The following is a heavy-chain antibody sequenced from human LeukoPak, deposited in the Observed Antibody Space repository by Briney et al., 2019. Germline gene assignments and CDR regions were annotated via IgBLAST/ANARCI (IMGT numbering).Heavy chain of an antibody. CDR2: IRFEGSYK. CDR1: GFTFSSYG. CDR3: AKDSDCTTTTCYDYYYYYMDV. V-gene: IGHV3-30*02. Sequence: GGSLRLSCAASGFTFSSYGIHWVRQGPGKGLEGVAFIRFEGSYKYYADSVKGRFTISRDNSKNTLFLEMNSLRAEDTAVYYCAKDSDCTTTTCYDYYYYYMDVWGKGTTVTVSS. J-gene: IGHJ6*03. D-gene: IGHD2-2*01.